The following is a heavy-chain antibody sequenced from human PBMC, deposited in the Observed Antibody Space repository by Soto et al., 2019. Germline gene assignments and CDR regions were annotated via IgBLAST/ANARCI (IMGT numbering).Heavy chain of an antibody. D-gene: IGHD7-27*01. Sequence: SETLSLTCTVPGGSFTGHFWSWVRQPPGKGLEWIGEVSHSGNTKYYPSLRSRVTLSVDSSKNQISLALTSVTAADTAVYYCARAKFESTGWHQFDIWGQGTLVTVSS. CDR2: VSHSGNT. CDR3: ARAKFESTGWHQFDI. CDR1: GGSFTGHF. J-gene: IGHJ4*02. V-gene: IGHV4-34*01.